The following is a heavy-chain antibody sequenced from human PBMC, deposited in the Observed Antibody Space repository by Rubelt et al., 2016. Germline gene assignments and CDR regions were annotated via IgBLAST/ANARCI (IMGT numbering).Heavy chain of an antibody. CDR1: TFTGYY. J-gene: IGHJ5*02. CDR3: ARDGKFDP. CDR2: INPNSGGT. V-gene: IGHV1-2*06. Sequence: TFTGYYLHWVRQAPGQGLEWMGRINPNSGGTNYAQKFQGRVTMTRDTSISTAYMQLSSLRSDDTAVYYCARDGKFDPWGQGTLVFVSS.